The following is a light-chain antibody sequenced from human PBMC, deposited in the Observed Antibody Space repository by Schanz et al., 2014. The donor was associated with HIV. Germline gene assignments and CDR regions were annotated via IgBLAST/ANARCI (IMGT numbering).Light chain of an antibody. J-gene: IGKJ2*01. CDR3: QQHNGPPYT. CDR1: QSISSY. V-gene: IGKV1-39*01. CDR2: AAS. Sequence: DIQMTQSPSSLSASVGDRVTITCRASQSISSYLNWYQQKPGKAPKLLIYAASSLQSGVPSRFSGSGSGTEFTLTISNLQPEDFATYYCQQHNGPPYTFGQGTKVDIK.